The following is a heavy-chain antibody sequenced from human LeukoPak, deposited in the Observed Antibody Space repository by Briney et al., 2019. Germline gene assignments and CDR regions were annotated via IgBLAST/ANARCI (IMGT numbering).Heavy chain of an antibody. Sequence: ASVKVSCKSSGYTFTSYYMYWVRQAPGQGLEWMGIINPSGGSTSYAQKFQGRVTMTRDTSASTVYMELSSLRSEDTAVYYCARDSGMVRGTVDYWGQGTLVTVSS. V-gene: IGHV1-46*01. J-gene: IGHJ4*02. CDR1: GYTFTSYY. CDR3: ARDSGMVRGTVDY. CDR2: INPSGGST. D-gene: IGHD3-10*01.